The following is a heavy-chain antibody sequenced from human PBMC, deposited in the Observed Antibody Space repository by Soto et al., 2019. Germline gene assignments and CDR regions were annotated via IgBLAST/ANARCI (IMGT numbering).Heavy chain of an antibody. CDR3: ARDSTWIPYYHYGMDV. CDR1: GFSVRSNY. Sequence: EVQLVESGGGLIQPGGSLRLSCAASGFSVRSNYMSWVRQAPGKGLEWDSVIYSGGNTHYADSVKGRFTISRDNYKNTRYLQMISLRAEHTAVYYCARDSTWIPYYHYGMDVWGQGTTVTVSS. J-gene: IGHJ6*02. D-gene: IGHD5-18*01. CDR2: IYSGGNT. V-gene: IGHV3-53*01.